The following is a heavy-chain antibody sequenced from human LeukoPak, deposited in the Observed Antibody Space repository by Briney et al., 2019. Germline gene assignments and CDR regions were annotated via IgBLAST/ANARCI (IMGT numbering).Heavy chain of an antibody. V-gene: IGHV3-23*01. J-gene: IGHJ4*02. CDR3: THGSMYQLDY. CDR1: GFTFSSYA. CDR2: IIGGAGST. Sequence: GGSLRLSCAASGFTFSSYAMSWVRQAPGKGLEWVSGIIGGAGSTYYADSVKGRFTISRDNSKNTLYLQMNSLRAEDTAVYYCTHGSMYQLDYWGQGTLVNVSS. D-gene: IGHD2-2*01.